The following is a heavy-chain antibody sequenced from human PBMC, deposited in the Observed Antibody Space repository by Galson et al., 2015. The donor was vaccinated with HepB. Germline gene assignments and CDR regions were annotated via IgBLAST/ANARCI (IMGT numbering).Heavy chain of an antibody. CDR1: GGSISSGSFY. D-gene: IGHD6-13*01. Sequence: ETLSLTCTVSGGSISSGSFYWGWIRQPPGKGLDWIGTIYYTGSTYYNPSLKSRVTISVDTSKNQFSLRLSSVTATDTAVYYCARQGGIGAAGLKKGWFDPWGQGTRVTVSS. J-gene: IGHJ5*02. V-gene: IGHV4-39*01. CDR3: ARQGGIGAAGLKKGWFDP. CDR2: IYYTGST.